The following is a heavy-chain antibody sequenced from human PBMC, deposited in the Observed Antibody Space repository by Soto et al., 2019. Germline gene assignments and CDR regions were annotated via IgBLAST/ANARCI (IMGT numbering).Heavy chain of an antibody. J-gene: IGHJ5*02. Sequence: GGSLRLSCTGSGFTFKTYALHWVWQAPGKGLEWVAVISSDGRNKNYADSVKGRFTISRENSKNTMHLEMDSLQPGDTAIYYCVREGYSSDWYIKWFDPWGQGTQVTVSS. D-gene: IGHD6-19*01. CDR2: ISSDGRNK. CDR1: GFTFKTYA. V-gene: IGHV3-30*04. CDR3: VREGYSSDWYIKWFDP.